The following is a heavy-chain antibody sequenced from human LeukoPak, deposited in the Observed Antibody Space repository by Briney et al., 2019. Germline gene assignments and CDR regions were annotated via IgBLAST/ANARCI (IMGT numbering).Heavy chain of an antibody. J-gene: IGHJ4*02. CDR1: GFTFSSYS. CDR2: ISSSSSYI. V-gene: IGHV3-21*01. CDR3: ARGYVDTAMVPTFDY. D-gene: IGHD5-18*01. Sequence: MSGGSLRLSCAASGFTFSSYSMNWVRQAPGKGLEWVSSISSSSSYIYYADSVKGRFTISRDNAKNSLYLQMNSLRAEDTAVYYCARGYVDTAMVPTFDYWGQGTLVTVSS.